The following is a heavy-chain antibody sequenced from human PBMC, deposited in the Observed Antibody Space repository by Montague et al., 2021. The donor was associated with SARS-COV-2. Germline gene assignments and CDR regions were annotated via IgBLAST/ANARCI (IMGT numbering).Heavy chain of an antibody. CDR3: AKGYFHSGYDRSWDYGMDV. J-gene: IGHJ6*02. CDR2: ISWNSGRL. CDR1: GFPFEDYA. D-gene: IGHD5-12*01. V-gene: IGHV3-9*01. Sequence: SRRLSWAASGFPFEDYAMHWFRQAPGKGLEWVSGISWNSGRLDYADYVKGRFTISRDNAKNSLYLQMNSLRAEDTALYYCAKGYFHSGYDRSWDYGMDVWGQGTTVTVSS.